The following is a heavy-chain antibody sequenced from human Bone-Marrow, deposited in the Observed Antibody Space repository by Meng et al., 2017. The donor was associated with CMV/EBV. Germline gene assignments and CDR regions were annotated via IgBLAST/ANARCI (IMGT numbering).Heavy chain of an antibody. J-gene: IGHJ5*02. Sequence: TVSGASISSVGYSWSWIRQHPGKGLEWIGYIYYSGSTYYNPSLKSRVTISGDTSNNQVSLKLTSVTAADTALYYCARAQDAYNWFDPWGQGTLVTVSS. CDR3: ARAQDAYNWFDP. V-gene: IGHV4-31*03. CDR1: GASISSVGYS. CDR2: IYYSGST. D-gene: IGHD2-15*01.